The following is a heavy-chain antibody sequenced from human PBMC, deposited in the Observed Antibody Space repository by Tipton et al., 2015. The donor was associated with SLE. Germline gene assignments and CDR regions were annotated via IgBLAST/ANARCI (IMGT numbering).Heavy chain of an antibody. CDR2: ISYDGSNK. V-gene: IGHV3-30*18. Sequence: QLVQSGGGVVQPGRSLRLSCAASGFTFSNYGMHWVRQAPGKGLEWVAVISYDGSNKYYTDSVKGRFTISRDNSKNTLYLQMYSLRAEDTAVYYCAKDLFSEVYGYPYFDYWGQGTLVTVSS. J-gene: IGHJ4*02. D-gene: IGHD5-24*01. CDR1: GFTFSNYG. CDR3: AKDLFSEVYGYPYFDY.